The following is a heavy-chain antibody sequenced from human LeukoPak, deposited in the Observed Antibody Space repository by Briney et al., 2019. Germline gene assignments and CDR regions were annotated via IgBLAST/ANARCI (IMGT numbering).Heavy chain of an antibody. CDR1: GFTFTGYY. V-gene: IGHV1-2*02. Sequence: ASVKVSCKGSGFTFTGYYIHWVRQAPGQGLEWLGWINPNSGGANYAQDFQGRVTMTRDTSPGTAYMGLSSLRSDDTAVYYCARGGGLTAATHYYYGLDVWGQGTTVTVSS. CDR3: ARGGGLTAATHYYYGLDV. D-gene: IGHD6-13*01. CDR2: INPNSGGA. J-gene: IGHJ6*02.